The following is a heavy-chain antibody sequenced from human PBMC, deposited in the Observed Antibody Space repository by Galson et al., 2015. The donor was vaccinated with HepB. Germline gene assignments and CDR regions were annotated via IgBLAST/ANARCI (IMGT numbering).Heavy chain of an antibody. Sequence: SLRLSCAASGFTYSTYSMNWVRQAPGKGLEWVSHISRSSSAIYYADSVKGRFTISRDNAKNSLYLQMNGLRVEDTAVYYGARSRFDFWSGYDYYMDVWGKGTTVTVSS. D-gene: IGHD3-3*01. J-gene: IGHJ6*03. CDR1: GFTYSTYS. CDR2: ISRSSSAI. CDR3: ARSRFDFWSGYDYYMDV. V-gene: IGHV3-48*01.